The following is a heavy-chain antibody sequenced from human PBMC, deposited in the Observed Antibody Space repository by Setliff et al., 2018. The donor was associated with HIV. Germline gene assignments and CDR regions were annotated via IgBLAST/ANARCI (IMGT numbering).Heavy chain of an antibody. CDR1: GGSISSHY. D-gene: IGHD6-13*01. Sequence: SETLSLTCTVSGGSISSHYWSWIRQPPGKGLEWIGRMYTSGSTFYNPSLKSRVTISVDTSKNQFSLKLSSVTAADTAAYYCARDLKQLAPYYYYYYGMDVWGQGTTVTVSS. CDR3: ARDLKQLAPYYYYYYGMDV. V-gene: IGHV4-4*07. CDR2: MYTSGST. J-gene: IGHJ6*02.